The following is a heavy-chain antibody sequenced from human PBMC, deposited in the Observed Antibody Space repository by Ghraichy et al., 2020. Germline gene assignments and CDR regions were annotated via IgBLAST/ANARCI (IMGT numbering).Heavy chain of an antibody. CDR3: ARDSYDYVWGSYLLDAFDI. CDR2: ISSSSSYI. J-gene: IGHJ3*02. V-gene: IGHV3-21*01. CDR1: GFTFSSYS. D-gene: IGHD3-16*02. Sequence: GGSLRLSCAASGFTFSSYSMNWVRQAPGKGLEWVSSISSSSSYIYYADSVKGRFTISRDNAKNSLYLQMNSLRAEDTAVYYCARDSYDYVWGSYLLDAFDIWGQGTMVTVSS.